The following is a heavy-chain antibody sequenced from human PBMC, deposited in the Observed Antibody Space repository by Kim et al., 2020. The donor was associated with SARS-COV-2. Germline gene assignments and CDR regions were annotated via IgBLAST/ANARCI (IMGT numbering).Heavy chain of an antibody. V-gene: IGHV6-1*01. D-gene: IGHD6-19*01. J-gene: IGHJ5*02. Sequence: AVSGKSRITITPDTSKNQFSLQLNSVTPEDTAVYYCARGDIAVASNWFDPWGQGTLVTVSS. CDR3: ARGDIAVASNWFDP.